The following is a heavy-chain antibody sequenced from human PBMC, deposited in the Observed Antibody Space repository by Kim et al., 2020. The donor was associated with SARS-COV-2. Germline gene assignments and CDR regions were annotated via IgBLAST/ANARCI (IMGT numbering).Heavy chain of an antibody. V-gene: IGHV4-39*01. D-gene: IGHD6-25*01. J-gene: IGHJ5*02. Sequence: SETLSLTCTVSGGSISSGSYYWSWIRQPPGKGLEWIGSIYYRGSTYYNPSLKSRVTISVDTSKNQFSLKLSSVTAADTAVYYCARQRGSGRMQNWFDPWG. CDR2: IYYRGST. CDR3: ARQRGSGRMQNWFDP. CDR1: GGSISSGSYY.